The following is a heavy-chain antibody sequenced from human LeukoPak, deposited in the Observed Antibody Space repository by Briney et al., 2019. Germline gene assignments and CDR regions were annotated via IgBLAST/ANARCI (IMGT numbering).Heavy chain of an antibody. D-gene: IGHD3-9*01. CDR2: IYYSGST. CDR1: GGSISSSSYY. CDR3: ARSGYFDWLYAFDI. J-gene: IGHJ3*02. V-gene: IGHV4-39*01. Sequence: SETLSLTCTVSGGSISSSSYYWGWIRQPPGKGLEWIGSIYYSGSTYYNPSLKSRVTISVDTSKNQFSLKLSSVTAADTAVYYCARSGYFDWLYAFDIWGQGTMVTVSS.